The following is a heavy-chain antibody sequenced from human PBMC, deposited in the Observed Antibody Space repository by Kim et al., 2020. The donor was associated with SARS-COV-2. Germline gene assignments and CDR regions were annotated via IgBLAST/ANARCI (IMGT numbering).Heavy chain of an antibody. Sequence: SETLSLTCTVSGGSISSYYWSWIRQPPGKGLEWIGYIYYSGSTNYNPSLKSRVTISVDTSKNQFSLKLSSVTAADTAVYYCASLTHYLYYDFWSGPYGMDVWGQGTTVTVSS. CDR1: GGSISSYY. V-gene: IGHV4-59*13. CDR2: IYYSGST. J-gene: IGHJ6*02. D-gene: IGHD3-3*01. CDR3: ASLTHYLYYDFWSGPYGMDV.